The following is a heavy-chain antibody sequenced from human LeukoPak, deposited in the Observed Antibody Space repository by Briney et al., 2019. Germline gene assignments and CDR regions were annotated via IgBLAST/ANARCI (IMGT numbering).Heavy chain of an antibody. Sequence: GASLKISCKGSGYSFTNYWIGWVRQLPGKGLEWMGIIYPGDSDSRYSPSFQGQVTISADKSISAAYLQWSSLKASDTAMYYCARSGSLGTFDIWGQGTMVTVSS. CDR2: IYPGDSDS. D-gene: IGHD1-26*01. CDR1: GYSFTNYW. J-gene: IGHJ3*02. V-gene: IGHV5-51*01. CDR3: ARSGSLGTFDI.